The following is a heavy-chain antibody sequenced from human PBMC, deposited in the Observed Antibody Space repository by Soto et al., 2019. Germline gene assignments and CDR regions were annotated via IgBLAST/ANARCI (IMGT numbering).Heavy chain of an antibody. CDR2: INPNSGGT. Sequence: ASVKVSFKASGYTFTGYYMHWLRQAPGQGLEWMGWINPNSGGTNYAQKFQGRVTMTRDTSISTAYMELSRLRSDDTAVYYCARVTDYYDSSGYFLGAFDIWGQGTMVTVSS. V-gene: IGHV1-2*02. CDR3: ARVTDYYDSSGYFLGAFDI. CDR1: GYTFTGYY. J-gene: IGHJ3*02. D-gene: IGHD3-22*01.